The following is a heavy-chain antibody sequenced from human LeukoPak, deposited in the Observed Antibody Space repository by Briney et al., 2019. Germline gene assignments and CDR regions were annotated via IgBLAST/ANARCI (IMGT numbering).Heavy chain of an antibody. J-gene: IGHJ5*02. V-gene: IGHV4-34*01. CDR3: ARSPGIAAAGPRFDP. Sequence: SETLSLTCAVYGGSFSGYYWSWIRQPPGKGLEWIGEINHSGSTNYNPSLKSRVTIPVDTSKNQFSLKLSSVTAADTAVYYCARSPGIAAAGPRFDPWGQGTLVTVSS. CDR1: GGSFSGYY. D-gene: IGHD6-13*01. CDR2: INHSGST.